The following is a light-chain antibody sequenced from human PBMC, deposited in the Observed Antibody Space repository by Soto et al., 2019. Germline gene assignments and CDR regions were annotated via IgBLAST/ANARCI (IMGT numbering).Light chain of an antibody. J-gene: IGKJ3*01. V-gene: IGKV2-28*01. CDR3: MQARQTPFT. CDR1: QSLLYIDGYNY. CDR2: SAS. Sequence: DIVMTQSPVSLAVTPGEPASISCTSSQSLLYIDGYNYLDWYLQKPGQPPQLLIYSASNRASGVPDRFSGSGSGTDFTLQISRVEAEDVGVYFCMQARQTPFTFGPGTKVDIK.